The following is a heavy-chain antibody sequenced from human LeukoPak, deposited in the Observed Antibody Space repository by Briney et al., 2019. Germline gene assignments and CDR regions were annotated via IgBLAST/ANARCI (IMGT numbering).Heavy chain of an antibody. V-gene: IGHV5-51*01. CDR2: NDQSDSDT. CDR3: AILVIAARQHRWVFDY. D-gene: IGHD6-6*01. Sequence: GESLKISCKGSGYSSTSYWIGWVRRLPGEGVVGTGVNDQSDSDTRYSPTLQGHVAISADKPISTAYQQWSSLKASDTAMYYGAILVIAARQHRWVFDYWGQGTLVTVSS. CDR1: GYSSTSYW. J-gene: IGHJ4*02.